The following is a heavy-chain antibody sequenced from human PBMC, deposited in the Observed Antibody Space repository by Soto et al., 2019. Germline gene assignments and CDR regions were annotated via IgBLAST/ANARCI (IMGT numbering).Heavy chain of an antibody. J-gene: IGHJ4*02. V-gene: IGHV1-2*02. CDR2: INPNGGGT. Sequence: ASVKVSCKASEYTFSGYYLHWVRQAPGQRPEWLGWINPNGGGTISAQRFQGRLTMTRDTSITTAYRELSGLTSDDTAFYYCATSSDWSPLLDSWGQGT. CDR1: EYTFSGYY. D-gene: IGHD6-19*01. CDR3: ATSSDWSPLLDS.